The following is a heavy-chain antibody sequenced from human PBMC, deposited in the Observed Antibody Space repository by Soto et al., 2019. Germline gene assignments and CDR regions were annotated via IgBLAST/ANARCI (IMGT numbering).Heavy chain of an antibody. Sequence: PSETLSLTCTVSGASLSSISYYWGWIRQPPGKGLEWVGSIFFTGNIYYNPSLKSRVTISVDTSRNQFSLMVNSVTAADTAGYYCASRHCTGGTCYNPRFDSWGQGALVTVSS. D-gene: IGHD2-15*01. CDR1: GASLSSISYY. CDR2: IFFTGNI. V-gene: IGHV4-39*01. CDR3: ASRHCTGGTCYNPRFDS. J-gene: IGHJ4*02.